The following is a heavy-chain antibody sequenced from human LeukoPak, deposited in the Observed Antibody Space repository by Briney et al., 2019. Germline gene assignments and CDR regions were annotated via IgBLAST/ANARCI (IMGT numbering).Heavy chain of an antibody. J-gene: IGHJ4*02. CDR2: IDQDGGEQ. D-gene: IGHD1-7*01. CDR1: GFTFSASW. Sequence: GGSLRLSCAASGFTFSASWMTWVRQAPGKGLEWVANIDQDGGEQYYVDSVKGRFTISRDNSKNTLYLQMSSLRAEDTAVYYCAKDERNWNYNLASQTYDWGQGTLVTVSS. V-gene: IGHV3-7*03. CDR3: AKDERNWNYNLASQTYD.